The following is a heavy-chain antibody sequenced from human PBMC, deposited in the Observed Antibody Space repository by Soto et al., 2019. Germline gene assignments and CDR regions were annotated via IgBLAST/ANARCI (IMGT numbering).Heavy chain of an antibody. J-gene: IGHJ6*03. CDR2: IGTGSRYI. CDR1: GFTFSNYN. V-gene: IGHV3-21*01. Sequence: GGSLRLSCAASGFTFSNYNMNWVRQAPGMGLEWVSSIGTGSRYIYYANSVKGRFTISRDSAKNSLYLQMNSLRAEDTAEYYCARSGPQEYYNYYMDVWGKGTTVTVSS. CDR3: ARSGPQEYYNYYMDV.